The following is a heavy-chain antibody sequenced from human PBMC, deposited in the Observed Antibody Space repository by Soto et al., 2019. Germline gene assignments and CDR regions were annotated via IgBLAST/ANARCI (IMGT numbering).Heavy chain of an antibody. V-gene: IGHV1-2*02. CDR2: INPKSRGT. CDR1: GYTFTDYF. Sequence: ASVKVSCKASGYTFTDYFIHWVRQAPGQGFEWMGWINPKSRGTTYAQKFQGRVTMTRDTSNSTAYMELRGLRSDDTAIYYCARVTLKAGNWFDPWGQGTLVTVSS. CDR3: ARVTLKAGNWFDP. J-gene: IGHJ5*02.